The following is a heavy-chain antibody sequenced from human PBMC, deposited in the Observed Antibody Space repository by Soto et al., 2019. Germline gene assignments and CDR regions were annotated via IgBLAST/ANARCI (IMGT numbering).Heavy chain of an antibody. Sequence: QVQLHESGPGLVRRSQTLSLTCNVSGGSISTADYYWSWIRQPPGKGLEWIGYIYYRGSTYYNPSLESRVAISIDTSKNQFSLNLTSVTAADTAVYFCVSDYDSGGYIGYWGQGTLVTVSS. J-gene: IGHJ4*02. CDR2: IYYRGST. CDR1: GGSISTADYY. CDR3: VSDYDSGGYIGY. D-gene: IGHD3-22*01. V-gene: IGHV4-30-4*01.